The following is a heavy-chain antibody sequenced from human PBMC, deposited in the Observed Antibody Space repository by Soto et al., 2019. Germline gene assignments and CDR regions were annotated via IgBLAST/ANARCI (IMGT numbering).Heavy chain of an antibody. Sequence: QVQLHQSGPGLVKPSETLSLTCSVSGASITKYYWTWIRQSPGKGLEWIGYIYYGGTSNYNSSLKGRVTVSVDMSTNQFSLTLNSVTAADTAVYYCAMYYGHGQDYWGQGTLVTVSS. CDR2: IYYGGTS. CDR3: AMYYGHGQDY. J-gene: IGHJ4*02. CDR1: GASITKYY. V-gene: IGHV4-59*01. D-gene: IGHD3-10*01.